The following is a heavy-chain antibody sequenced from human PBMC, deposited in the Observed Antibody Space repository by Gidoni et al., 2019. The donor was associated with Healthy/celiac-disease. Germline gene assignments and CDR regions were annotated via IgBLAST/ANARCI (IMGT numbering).Heavy chain of an antibody. CDR3: AKDSSYYDFWSGYYWWPGFDGFDP. CDR2: ISGSGGST. J-gene: IGHJ5*02. Sequence: EVQLLESGGGLVQPGGSLRLSCAASGFTFSSYAMSWVRRAPGKGLEWVSAISGSGGSTYYADSVKGRFTISRDNSKNTLYLQMNSLRAEDTAVYYCAKDSSYYDFWSGYYWWPGFDGFDPWGQGTLVTVSS. CDR1: GFTFSSYA. V-gene: IGHV3-23*01. D-gene: IGHD3-3*01.